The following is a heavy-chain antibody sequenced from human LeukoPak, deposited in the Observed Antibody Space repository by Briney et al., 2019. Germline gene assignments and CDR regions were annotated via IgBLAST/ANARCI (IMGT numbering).Heavy chain of an antibody. CDR3: VRSRLLHYMDV. CDR2: INHDGSST. V-gene: IGHV3-74*01. J-gene: IGHJ6*03. CDR1: GFTFTTFW. Sequence: PGGSLRLSCATSGFTFTTFWMHWVRHAPGKGLVWVSRINHDGSSTNYADSVKGRFTISRDNAKNTVYLQMNSLRAEDTAVYYCVRSRLLHYMDVWGKGTTVTVSS. D-gene: IGHD1-1*01.